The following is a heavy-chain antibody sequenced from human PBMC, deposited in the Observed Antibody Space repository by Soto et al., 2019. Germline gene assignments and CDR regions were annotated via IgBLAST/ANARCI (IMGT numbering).Heavy chain of an antibody. D-gene: IGHD6-13*01. CDR2: ISSSSSYT. CDR3: ASEGVPAASLGGIAAAGTGWFDP. CDR1: GFTFSDYY. V-gene: IGHV3-11*05. Sequence: QVQLVESGGGLVKPGGSLRLSCAASGFTFSDYYMSWIRQAPGKGLEWVSYISSSSSYTNYADSVKGRFTISRDNAKNSLYLQMNSLSAEDTAVYYCASEGVPAASLGGIAAAGTGWFDPWGQGTLVTVSS. J-gene: IGHJ5*02.